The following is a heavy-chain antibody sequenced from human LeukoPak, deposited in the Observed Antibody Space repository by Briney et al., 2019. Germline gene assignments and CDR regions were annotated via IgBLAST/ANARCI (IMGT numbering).Heavy chain of an antibody. CDR3: ARGKDGYTILDY. CDR1: GCSISSGNYY. J-gene: IGHJ4*02. CDR2: ISTREST. Sequence: QVQLQESGPGLVKFSQTLSLTCTVSGCSISSGNYYWTWIRQPAGNGVEWIGRISTRESTYYNPSLRSRVTISVDTSKNQFSLNLRSVTAADTALYYCARGKDGYTILDYWGQGTLVTVSS. V-gene: IGHV4-61*02. D-gene: IGHD5-24*01.